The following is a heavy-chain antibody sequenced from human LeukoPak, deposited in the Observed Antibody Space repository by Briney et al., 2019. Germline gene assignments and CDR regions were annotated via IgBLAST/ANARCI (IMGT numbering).Heavy chain of an antibody. V-gene: IGHV3-23*01. Sequence: GGSLRLSCAASGFTFSSYAMSWVRQAPGKGLEWVSAISGSGGSTYYADSVKGRFTISRDNSKNTLYLQMNSLRAEDTAVYYCAKDRSPSAYRAVAGFDYWGQGTLVTVSS. CDR1: GFTFSSYA. CDR3: AKDRSPSAYRAVAGFDY. D-gene: IGHD6-19*01. CDR2: ISGSGGST. J-gene: IGHJ4*02.